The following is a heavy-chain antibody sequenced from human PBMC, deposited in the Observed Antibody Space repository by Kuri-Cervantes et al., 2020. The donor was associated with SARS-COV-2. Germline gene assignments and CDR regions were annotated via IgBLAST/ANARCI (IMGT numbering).Heavy chain of an antibody. CDR3: ASQVDTAMAFDY. CDR2: IYYSGST. J-gene: IGHJ4*02. CDR1: GGSISSSSYY. V-gene: IGHV4-39*01. D-gene: IGHD5-18*01. Sequence: GSLRLSCTVSGGSISSSSYYWGWIRQPPGEGLEWIGSIYYSGSTYYNPSLKSRVTISVDTSKNQFSLKLSSVTAADTAVYYCASQVDTAMAFDYWGQGALVTVSS.